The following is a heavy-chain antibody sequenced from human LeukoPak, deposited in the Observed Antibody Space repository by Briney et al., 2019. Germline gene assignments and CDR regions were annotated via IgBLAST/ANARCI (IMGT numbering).Heavy chain of an antibody. D-gene: IGHD3-22*01. Sequence: ASVKVSCKASGYTFTSYAMNWVRQAPGQGLEWMGWINTNTGNPTYAQGFTGRFVFSLDTSVSTAYPQISSLKAEDTAVYYCARGRYYDSSGYYADPNYWGQGTLVTVSS. V-gene: IGHV7-4-1*02. CDR3: ARGRYYDSSGYYADPNY. CDR2: INTNTGNP. J-gene: IGHJ4*02. CDR1: GYTFTSYA.